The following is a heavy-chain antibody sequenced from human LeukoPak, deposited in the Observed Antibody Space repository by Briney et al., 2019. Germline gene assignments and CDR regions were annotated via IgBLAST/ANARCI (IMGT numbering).Heavy chain of an antibody. J-gene: IGHJ4*02. CDR3: ARSIAAAGPFDY. D-gene: IGHD6-13*01. CDR1: GFTFSSYA. CDR2: ISYDGNNI. Sequence: GGSLRHSRASSGFTFSSYAMHWVRQAPGKGREWGAVISYDGNNIYYADSVKGRYTNSRDNSKNTLYLQMNSLRAEDTAVYYCARSIAAAGPFDYWGQGTLVTVSS. V-gene: IGHV3-30*04.